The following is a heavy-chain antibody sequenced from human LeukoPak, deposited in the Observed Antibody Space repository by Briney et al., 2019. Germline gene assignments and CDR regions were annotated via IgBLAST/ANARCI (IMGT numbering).Heavy chain of an antibody. J-gene: IGHJ6*02. CDR1: GGSISSSSYY. CDR2: IYYSGST. Sequence: PETLSLTCIVSGGSISSSSYYWGWIRQPPGKGLEWIGSIYYSGSTYYNPSLKSRVTISVDTSKNQFSLKLSSVTAADTAVYYCARDHNSCSGGSCYSYGMDVWGQGTTVTVSS. V-gene: IGHV4-39*02. D-gene: IGHD2-15*01. CDR3: ARDHNSCSGGSCYSYGMDV.